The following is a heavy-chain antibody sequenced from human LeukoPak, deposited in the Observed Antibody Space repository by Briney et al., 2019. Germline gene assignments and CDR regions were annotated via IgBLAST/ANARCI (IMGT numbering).Heavy chain of an antibody. CDR3: ARDGGYYDSSGYYYFDY. Sequence: PSETLSLTCTVSGGSISSYYWSWIRQPAGKGLEWIGRIYTSGSTNYNPSLKSRVTMSVDTSKNQFSLKLSSVTAADTAEYYCARDGGYYDSSGYYYFDYWGQGTLVTVSS. J-gene: IGHJ4*02. CDR2: IYTSGST. CDR1: GGSISSYY. V-gene: IGHV4-4*07. D-gene: IGHD3-22*01.